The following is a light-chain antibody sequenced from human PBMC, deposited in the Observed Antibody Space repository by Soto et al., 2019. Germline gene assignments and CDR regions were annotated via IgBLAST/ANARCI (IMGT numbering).Light chain of an antibody. CDR2: DAS. Sequence: DIQMTQSPSTLSASVGDRVTITCRASQSISSWLAWYQQKPGKAPKLLIYDASSLESGVPSRFSGSGSGTEFNLTISSLQPDDCATYYCQQYNSYTYTFGQGTKLEIK. V-gene: IGKV1-5*01. CDR3: QQYNSYTYT. J-gene: IGKJ2*01. CDR1: QSISSW.